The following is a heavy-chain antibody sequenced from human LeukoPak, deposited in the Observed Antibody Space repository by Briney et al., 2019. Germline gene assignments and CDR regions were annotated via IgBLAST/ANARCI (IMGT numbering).Heavy chain of an antibody. CDR1: GFIFSRYT. V-gene: IGHV3-21*01. J-gene: IGHJ4*02. CDR2: IWSDSAEI. D-gene: IGHD3-3*02. CDR3: ARDFFHSDISRPFDY. Sequence: GGSLRLSCAAPGFIFSRYTINWVRQAPGKGLEWVSSIWSDSAEIHYADSVKGRFTISRDNAKDSLYLQMNSLRAEDSAVYYCARDFFHSDISRPFDYWGQGTLVTVSS.